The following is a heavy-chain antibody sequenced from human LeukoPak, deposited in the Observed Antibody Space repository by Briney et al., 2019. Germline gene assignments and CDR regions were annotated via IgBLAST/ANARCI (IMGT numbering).Heavy chain of an antibody. V-gene: IGHV3-21*01. Sequence: GGSLRLSCAASGFTFSSYSMNWARQAPGKGLEWVSSISSSSSYIYYADSVKGRFTISRDNAKNSLYLQMNSLRAEDTAVYYCARGFRSATRPPALDYWGQGTLVTVSS. CDR2: ISSSSSYI. J-gene: IGHJ4*02. CDR1: GFTFSSYS. CDR3: ARGFRSATRPPALDY. D-gene: IGHD2-15*01.